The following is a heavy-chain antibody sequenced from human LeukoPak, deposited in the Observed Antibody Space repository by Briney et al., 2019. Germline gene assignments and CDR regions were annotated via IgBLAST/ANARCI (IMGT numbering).Heavy chain of an antibody. D-gene: IGHD1-26*01. CDR1: GYTFTSYD. CDR2: MNPNSGNT. CDR3: ATAISGIVGATDFDY. V-gene: IGHV1-8*01. Sequence: ASVKVSCKASGYTFTSYDINWVRQATGQGLEWMGWMNPNSGNTGYAQKFQGRVTMTEDTSTDTAYMELSSLRSEDTAVYYCATAISGIVGATDFDYWGQGTLVTVSS. J-gene: IGHJ4*02.